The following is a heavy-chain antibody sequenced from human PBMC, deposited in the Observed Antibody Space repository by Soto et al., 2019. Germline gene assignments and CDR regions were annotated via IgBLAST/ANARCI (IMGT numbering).Heavy chain of an antibody. Sequence: QVQLVQSGAEVKKPGASVKVSCKASGYTFTSYDINWVRQATGQGLEWMGWMNPNSGNTGYAQKFQGRVTMTRNTSISTAYMELSSLRSEDTAVYYCARGCMNGVRYFWSGYEDGQYWFDPWGQGTLVTVSS. D-gene: IGHD3-3*01. J-gene: IGHJ5*02. CDR2: MNPNSGNT. CDR3: ARGCMNGVRYFWSGYEDGQYWFDP. V-gene: IGHV1-8*01. CDR1: GYTFTSYD.